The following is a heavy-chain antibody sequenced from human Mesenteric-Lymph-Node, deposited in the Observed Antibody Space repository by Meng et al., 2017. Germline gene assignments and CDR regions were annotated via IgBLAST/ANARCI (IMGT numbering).Heavy chain of an antibody. Sequence: GGSLRLSCAASGFTFSSYAMSWVRQAPGKGLEWVSAISGSGGNTYYADSVKGRSTISRDNSKNTLYLQVNSLRVEDTAVYYCAKGMYIGSRYYFDYWGQGTLVTVSS. V-gene: IGHV3-23*01. CDR2: ISGSGGNT. CDR1: GFTFSSYA. D-gene: IGHD1-26*01. CDR3: AKGMYIGSRYYFDY. J-gene: IGHJ4*02.